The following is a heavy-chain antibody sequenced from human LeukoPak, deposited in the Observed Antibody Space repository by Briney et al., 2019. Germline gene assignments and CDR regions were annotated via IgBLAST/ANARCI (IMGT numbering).Heavy chain of an antibody. J-gene: IGHJ4*02. CDR3: AGELGFCSSSSCPLYHY. Sequence: ASVKVSCKASGYRFTDYYVHWVRQAPGQGLEWMGWINPNNGGTNYAQRFHGRVTMTRDTSITTAYMELDRLTSDDTALYYCAGELGFCSSSSCPLYHYWGQGTLVTVSS. D-gene: IGHD2-2*01. CDR1: GYRFTDYY. CDR2: INPNNGGT. V-gene: IGHV1-2*02.